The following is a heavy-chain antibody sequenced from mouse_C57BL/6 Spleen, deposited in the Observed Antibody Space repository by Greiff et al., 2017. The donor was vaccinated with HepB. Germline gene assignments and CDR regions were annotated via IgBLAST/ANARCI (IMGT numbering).Heavy chain of an antibody. D-gene: IGHD1-1*01. V-gene: IGHV1-63*01. CDR3: AREGYYGSTYAMDY. CDR2: IYPGGGYT. CDR1: GYTFTNYW. Sequence: QLQQSGAELVRPGTSVKMSCKASGYTFTNYWIGWAKQRPGYGLEWIGDIYPGGGYTNYNEKFKGKATLTADKSSSTAYMQFSSLTSEDSAIYYCAREGYYGSTYAMDYWGQGTSVTVSS. J-gene: IGHJ4*01.